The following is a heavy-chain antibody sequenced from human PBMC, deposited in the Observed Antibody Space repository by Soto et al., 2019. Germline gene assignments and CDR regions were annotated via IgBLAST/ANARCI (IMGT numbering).Heavy chain of an antibody. CDR1: GFTFGDYY. V-gene: IGHV3-11*01. CDR3: ARDLRAVGMASRFDP. CDR2: IGNRGTGI. D-gene: IGHD6-13*01. Sequence: QVQLVESGGGVVKPGGSLRLSCAASGFTFGDYYMTWIRQAPGKGLEWVSFIGNRGTGIYYADSVKGRFAIYRDNAKNSLYLQMNSLRAEDTAMYYCARDLRAVGMASRFDPWGQGTLVTVSS. J-gene: IGHJ5*02.